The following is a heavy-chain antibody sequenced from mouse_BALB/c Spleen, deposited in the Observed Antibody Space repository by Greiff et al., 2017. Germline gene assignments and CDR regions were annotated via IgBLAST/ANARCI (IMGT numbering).Heavy chain of an antibody. D-gene: IGHD1-1*01. J-gene: IGHJ1*01. CDR3: ARGDYYGSSYAYWYFDV. CDR1: GYSITSDYA. CDR2: ISYSGST. V-gene: IGHV3-2*02. Sequence: EVMLVESGPGLVKPSQSLSLTCTVTGYSITSDYAWNWIRQFPGNKLEWMGYISYSGSTSYNPSLKSRISITRDTSKNQFFLQLNSVTTEDTATYYCARGDYYGSSYAYWYFDVWGAGTTVTVSS.